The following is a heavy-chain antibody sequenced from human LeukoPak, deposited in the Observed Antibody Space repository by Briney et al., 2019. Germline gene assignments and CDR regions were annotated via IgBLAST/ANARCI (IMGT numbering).Heavy chain of an antibody. J-gene: IGHJ6*02. CDR2: NSGTT. V-gene: IGHV4-59*08. D-gene: IGHD3-10*01. Sequence: NPSETLSLTCTVSGGSISGYYWSWIRLPPGKGLEWIAYNSGTTNYNPSLRSRVTISVDTSKNQFSLKVNSVTATDTAVYFCARHDSYALGSHPLDVWGQGTTVIVSS. CDR3: ARHDSYALGSHPLDV. CDR1: GGSISGYY.